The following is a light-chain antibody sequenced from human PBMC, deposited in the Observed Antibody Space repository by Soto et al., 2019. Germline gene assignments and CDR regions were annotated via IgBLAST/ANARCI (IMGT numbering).Light chain of an antibody. V-gene: IGLV2-11*01. J-gene: IGLJ1*01. CDR2: DVS. CDR3: CSYAGSYTYV. Sequence: QSVLTQPRSVSGSPGQSVTISCTGTSSDVGAYNYVSWYQQHPGKAPKLMIYDVSKRPSGVPDRFSGSKSGNTASLTISGLQAEDEADYYCCSYAGSYTYVVGTGTKVTVL. CDR1: SSDVGAYNY.